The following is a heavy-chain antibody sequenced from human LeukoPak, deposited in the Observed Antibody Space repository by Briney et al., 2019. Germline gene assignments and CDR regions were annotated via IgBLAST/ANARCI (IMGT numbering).Heavy chain of an antibody. CDR3: ARGMQQREGFLYYFDY. CDR1: GGFISSYY. Sequence: ETLSLTCTVSGGFISSYYWSWIRQPPGKGLEWIGYIYYSGSTNYNPSLKSRVTISVDTSKNLFSLTLSSVTAADSAVYYCARGMQQREGFLYYFDYWGQGTLVTVSS. V-gene: IGHV4-59*01. D-gene: IGHD6-13*01. J-gene: IGHJ4*02. CDR2: IYYSGST.